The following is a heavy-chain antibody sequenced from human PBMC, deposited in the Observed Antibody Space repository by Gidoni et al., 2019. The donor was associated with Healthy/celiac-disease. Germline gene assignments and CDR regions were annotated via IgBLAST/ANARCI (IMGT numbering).Heavy chain of an antibody. J-gene: IGHJ6*02. CDR1: GFTFSDYY. V-gene: IGHV3-11*05. CDR3: TVQGVNPYYYYGMDV. D-gene: IGHD3-10*01. CDR2: ISSSSSYT. Sequence: QVQLVESGGGLVKPGGSLRLSCAASGFTFSDYYMSWIRQAPGKGLEWVSYISSSSSYTNYADSVKGRFTISRDNAKNSLYLQMNSLRAEDTAVYYCTVQGVNPYYYYGMDVWGQGTTVTVSS.